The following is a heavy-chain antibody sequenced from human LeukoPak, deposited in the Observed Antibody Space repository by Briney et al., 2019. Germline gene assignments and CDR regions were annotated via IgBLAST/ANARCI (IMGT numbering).Heavy chain of an antibody. CDR2: IVVGSGNT. Sequence: TSVKVSCKASGFTLTSSAMQWVRQARGQRLEWIGWIVVGSGNTNCAQKFQERVTITRDMSTSTAYMELSSLRSEDTAVYYCAAVGYCSSTSCYTYYWGQGTLVTVSS. D-gene: IGHD2-2*02. V-gene: IGHV1-58*02. CDR3: AAVGYCSSTSCYTYY. CDR1: GFTLTSSA. J-gene: IGHJ4*02.